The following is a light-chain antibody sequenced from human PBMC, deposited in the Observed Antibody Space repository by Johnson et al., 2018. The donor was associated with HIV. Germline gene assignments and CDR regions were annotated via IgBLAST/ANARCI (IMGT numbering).Light chain of an antibody. V-gene: IGLV1-51*02. J-gene: IGLJ1*01. CDR1: SSNIGNKY. CDR2: ENN. Sequence: QSVLTQPPSVSAAPGQKVTISCSGSSSNIGNKYVSWYQQFPGTAPKLLIYENNKRPSGIPDRFSASKSATSATLAITGLQTGDEADYYCGTWDTSLSAYVFGTGTTVTVL. CDR3: GTWDTSLSAYV.